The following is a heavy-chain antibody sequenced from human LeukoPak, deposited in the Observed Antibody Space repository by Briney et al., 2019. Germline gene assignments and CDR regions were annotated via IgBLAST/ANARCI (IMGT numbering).Heavy chain of an antibody. J-gene: IGHJ5*02. CDR3: ARVREGIAAAGRGFDP. V-gene: IGHV3-48*03. Sequence: GGSLRLSCAASGFTFSSYEMNWVRQAPGKGLEWVSYISSSGSTIYYADSVKGRFTISRDNAKNSLYLQMNSLRAVDTAVYYCARVREGIAAAGRGFDPWGQGTLVTVSS. CDR2: ISSSGSTI. D-gene: IGHD6-13*01. CDR1: GFTFSSYE.